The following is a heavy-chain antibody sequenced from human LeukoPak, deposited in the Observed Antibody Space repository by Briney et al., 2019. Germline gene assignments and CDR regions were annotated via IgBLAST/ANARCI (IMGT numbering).Heavy chain of an antibody. Sequence: PGGSLRLSCAASGFTFSSYAMHWVRQAPGKGLEYVSAISSNGGSTYYANSVKGRFTISRDNSKNTLHLQMGSLRAEDMAVYYCARDRHSSSSEFDYWGQGTLVTVSS. D-gene: IGHD6-6*01. J-gene: IGHJ4*02. CDR1: GFTFSSYA. CDR3: ARDRHSSSSEFDY. CDR2: ISSNGGST. V-gene: IGHV3-64*01.